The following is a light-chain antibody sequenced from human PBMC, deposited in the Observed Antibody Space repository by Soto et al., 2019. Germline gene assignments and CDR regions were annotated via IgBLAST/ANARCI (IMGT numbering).Light chain of an antibody. CDR3: HKYNSAPFA. J-gene: IGKJ3*01. Sequence: DIQMTQSPSSLSASIGDRVTITCRASQGITDFLAWYQQKPGKVPKLLSYAASTLQSGVPSRFSGSGSGTDFTLTISSLQPEDVATYYCHKYNSAPFAFGPGTKVDIK. V-gene: IGKV1-27*01. CDR1: QGITDF. CDR2: AAS.